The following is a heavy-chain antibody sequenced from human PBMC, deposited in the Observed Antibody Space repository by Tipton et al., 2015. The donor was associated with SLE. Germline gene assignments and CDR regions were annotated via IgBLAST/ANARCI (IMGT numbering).Heavy chain of an antibody. CDR1: DDSIGSPY. Sequence: TLSLTCTVSDDSIGSPYWTWIRQPPGKGLEYIGYIYYTGSTNYNPSLKRRVTISVDTSKNQFSLRLSSVTAADTAVYYCATHPRSYSSGWSYYFDYWGQGALVTVSS. J-gene: IGHJ4*01. CDR3: ATHPRSYSSGWSYYFDY. V-gene: IGHV4-59*11. CDR2: IYYTGST. D-gene: IGHD6-19*01.